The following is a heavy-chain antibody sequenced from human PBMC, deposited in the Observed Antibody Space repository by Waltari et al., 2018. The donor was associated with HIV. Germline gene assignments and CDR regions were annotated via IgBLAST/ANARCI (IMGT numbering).Heavy chain of an antibody. V-gene: IGHV1-69*01. CDR3: ARDGNSSIWYSLWV. D-gene: IGHD6-13*01. Sequence: QVQLIQSGAEVKKPGSSVKVSGRASGGTFSSCAISWVRQDPGQGLEWLGGIIPIFGTPNYAQKFQGRVTITADESTSTAYMELSGLRSEDTAVYFCARDGNSSIWYSLWVWGQGTRVTVSS. CDR1: GGTFSSCA. CDR2: IIPIFGTP. J-gene: IGHJ4*02.